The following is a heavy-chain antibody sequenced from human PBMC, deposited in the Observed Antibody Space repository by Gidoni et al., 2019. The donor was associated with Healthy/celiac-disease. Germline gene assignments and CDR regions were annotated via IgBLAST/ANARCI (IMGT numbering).Heavy chain of an antibody. V-gene: IGHV4-34*01. J-gene: IGHJ4*02. Sequence: QVQLQQWGAGRLKPSEPLSPTCPVHGGSFGGYYWSWIRQPPGKGLEWIGEINHSGSTNYNPSLKSRVTISVDTSKNQFSLKLSSVTAADTAVYYCARGPRITMVRGPDLDYWGQGTLVTVSS. CDR2: INHSGST. D-gene: IGHD3-10*01. CDR1: GGSFGGYY. CDR3: ARGPRITMVRGPDLDY.